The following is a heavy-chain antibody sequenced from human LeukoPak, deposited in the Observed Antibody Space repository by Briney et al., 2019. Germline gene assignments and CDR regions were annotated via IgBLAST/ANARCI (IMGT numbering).Heavy chain of an antibody. CDR3: TRLVVAKTADYYYYYMDV. Sequence: AASVTVSCTASGYRFSDYYIHWVRQAPGQGLEWMGWINPDSGDTKYVEKFQGRVTMTRDTSISTAYMELIRLRSDDTAVYYCTRLVVAKTADYYYYYMDVWAKGTTVTVSS. V-gene: IGHV1-2*02. D-gene: IGHD2-8*02. J-gene: IGHJ6*03. CDR1: GYRFSDYY. CDR2: INPDSGDT.